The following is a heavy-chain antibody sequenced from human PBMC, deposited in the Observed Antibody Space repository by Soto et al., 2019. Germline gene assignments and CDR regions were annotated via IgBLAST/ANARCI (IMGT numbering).Heavy chain of an antibody. V-gene: IGHV3-72*01. D-gene: IGHD3-10*01. CDR2: SRNRVNSHST. CDR1: VVSEFSFSDEY. J-gene: IGHJ4*02. CDR3: CRVDPGAKSPDY. Sequence: VQVEESGGGLVLPGGSLRLSCAVSVVSEFSFSDEYMDWVRQAPGKGLEWVGRSRNRVNSHSTAYAASVQGRFTISRDDSKQTVYLQMNNLKTEDTAVYYCCRVDPGAKSPDYWGQGTLVTVSS.